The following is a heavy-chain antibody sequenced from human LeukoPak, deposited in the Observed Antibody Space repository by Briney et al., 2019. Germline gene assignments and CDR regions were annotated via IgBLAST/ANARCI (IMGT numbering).Heavy chain of an antibody. V-gene: IGHV5-51*01. D-gene: IGHD6-6*01. CDR2: IYPGDSDT. J-gene: IGHJ4*02. CDR1: GFTFTDYW. Sequence: GESLKIPCQTSGFTFTDYWIGWVRQTPGKGLEWMGIIYPGDSDTKYSPSFRGQVTMSADKSTNTAYLQWGSLKASDTAMYFCARGDASMATGFNYWGQGTLVTVSS. CDR3: ARGDASMATGFNY.